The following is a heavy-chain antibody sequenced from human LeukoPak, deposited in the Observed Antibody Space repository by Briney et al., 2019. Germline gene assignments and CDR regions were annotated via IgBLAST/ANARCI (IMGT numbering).Heavy chain of an antibody. CDR2: ISSSGSTI. CDR3: AKAPHGLYGMDV. D-gene: IGHD4-17*01. J-gene: IGHJ6*02. V-gene: IGHV3-48*03. CDR1: GFTFSSYE. Sequence: PGGSLRLSCAASGFTFSSYEMNWVRQAPGKGLEWVSYISSSGSTIYYADSVKGRFTISRDNAKNSLYLQMNSLRAEDTAVYYCAKAPHGLYGMDVWGQGTTVTVSS.